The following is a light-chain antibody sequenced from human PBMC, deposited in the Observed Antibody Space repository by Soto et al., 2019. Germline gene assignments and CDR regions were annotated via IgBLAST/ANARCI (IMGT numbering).Light chain of an antibody. CDR1: QSVSSY. Sequence: EIVLTQSPATLSLSPGERATLSCRASQSVSSYLAWYQQKPGQAPRLLIYDASNRATGIPARFSGSGSGTALPLPTGSLEPEDLAFYYVNRQTTSGPGPKWISN. CDR2: DAS. J-gene: IGKJ3*01. V-gene: IGKV3-11*01. CDR3: NRQTT.